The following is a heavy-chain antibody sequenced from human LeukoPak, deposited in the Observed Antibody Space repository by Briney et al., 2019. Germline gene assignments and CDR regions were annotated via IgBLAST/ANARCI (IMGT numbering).Heavy chain of an antibody. CDR1: GFTFSSYA. Sequence: GGSLRLSCAASGFTFSSYAMHWVRQAPGKGLEWVAVISYDGSNKYCADSVKGRFTISRDNSKNTLYLQMNSLRAEDTAVYYCARDKYYYDSSGFVFDYWGQGTLVTVSS. V-gene: IGHV3-30-3*01. J-gene: IGHJ4*02. D-gene: IGHD3-22*01. CDR3: ARDKYYYDSSGFVFDY. CDR2: ISYDGSNK.